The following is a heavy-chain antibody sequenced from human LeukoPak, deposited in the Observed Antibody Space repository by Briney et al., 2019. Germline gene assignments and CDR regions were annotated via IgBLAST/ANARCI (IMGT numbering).Heavy chain of an antibody. CDR2: IYYSGST. J-gene: IGHJ4*02. Sequence: SETLSLTCTVSGGSVSSGSYYWSWIRQPPGKGLEWIGYIYYSGSTNYNPSLKSRATISVDTSKNQFSLKLSSVTAADTAVYYCAQLEGQEMYYFDYWGQGTLVTVSS. D-gene: IGHD5-24*01. V-gene: IGHV4-61*01. CDR3: AQLEGQEMYYFDY. CDR1: GGSVSSGSYY.